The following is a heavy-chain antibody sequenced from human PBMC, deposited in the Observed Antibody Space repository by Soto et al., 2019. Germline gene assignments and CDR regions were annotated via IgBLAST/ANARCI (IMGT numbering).Heavy chain of an antibody. D-gene: IGHD3-10*01. CDR3: ARDSAEKGYYYYGMDV. CDR1: GYTFTSYG. CDR2: ISAYNGNT. J-gene: IGHJ6*02. V-gene: IGHV1-18*01. Sequence: QVQLVQSGAEVKKPGASVKVSCKASGYTFTSYGISWVRQAPGQGLEWMGWISAYNGNTNYAQKLQGRVTMTTDSSTSTAYMELRSLRSDDTAVYYCARDSAEKGYYYYGMDVWGQGTTVTDSS.